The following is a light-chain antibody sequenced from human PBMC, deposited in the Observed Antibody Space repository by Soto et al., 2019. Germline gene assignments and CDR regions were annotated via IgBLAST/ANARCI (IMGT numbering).Light chain of an antibody. J-gene: IGKJ1*01. Sequence: DIQMTQSPSTLSGSVGRRVTITCRASQTISSWLAWYQQKPGKAPKLLIYKASTLKSGVPSRFSGSGSGTEFTLTISSLQSEDFGVYYCQQYKNWPRTFGQGTKVDIK. V-gene: IGKV1-5*03. CDR2: KAS. CDR1: QTISSW. CDR3: QQYKNWPRT.